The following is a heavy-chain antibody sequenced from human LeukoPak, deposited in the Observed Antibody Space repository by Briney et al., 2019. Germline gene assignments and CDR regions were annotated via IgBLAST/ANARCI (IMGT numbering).Heavy chain of an antibody. J-gene: IGHJ4*02. Sequence: SVKVSCKASGGTFSIYAISWVRHAPGQGLEWMGRIILILGIANYAKRCQAIVTITADKYTSLAYMALSSLRSEDTDVYYCARDTTHEQWLGDFDLDYWGQGTLVTVS. CDR1: GGTFSIYA. D-gene: IGHD6-19*01. CDR2: IILILGIA. CDR3: ARDTTHEQWLGDFDLDY. V-gene: IGHV1-69*04.